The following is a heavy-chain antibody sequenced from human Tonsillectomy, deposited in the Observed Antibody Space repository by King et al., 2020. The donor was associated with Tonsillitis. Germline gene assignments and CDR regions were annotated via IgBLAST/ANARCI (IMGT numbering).Heavy chain of an antibody. J-gene: IGHJ3*02. Sequence: VQLVESGGGLVQPGGSLRLSCAASGFTFSSYAMHWVRQAPGKGLEYVSAISNIGHRTYYANSVKGRFTISRDNSKNTLYLQMGSLRAEDMAVYYCARVGDYAAFDIWGQGTMVTVSS. D-gene: IGHD4-17*01. CDR3: ARVGDYAAFDI. V-gene: IGHV3-64*01. CDR2: ISNIGHRT. CDR1: GFTFSSYA.